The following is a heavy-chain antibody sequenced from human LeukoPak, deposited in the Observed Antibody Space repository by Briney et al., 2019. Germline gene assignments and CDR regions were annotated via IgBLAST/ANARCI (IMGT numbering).Heavy chain of an antibody. CDR3: ARRHGRCSDGSCYYPDY. CDR1: GYTFTSYD. V-gene: IGHV1-8*01. J-gene: IGHJ4*02. CDR2: MNPNSGNT. Sequence: GASVKVSCKASGYTFTSYDINWVRQANGQGLEWMGWMNPNSGNTGYAQKFQGRVTMTRNSSITTAYMELSSLRSEDTAVYYCARRHGRCSDGSCYYPDYWGQGTLVTVSS. D-gene: IGHD2-15*01.